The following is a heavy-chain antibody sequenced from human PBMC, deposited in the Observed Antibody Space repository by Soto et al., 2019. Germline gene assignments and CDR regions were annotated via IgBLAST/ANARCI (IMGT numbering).Heavy chain of an antibody. CDR3: ARLRYIPGLHAY. Sequence: PSETLSLTCTVSGGSMSSSSYYGGWIRQPPGKGLEWIGSIYYSGSTYYNPSLKSRVTISVDTSKNQFSLKLSSVTAADTAVYYCARLRYIPGLHAYRAQGTLVTVSS. J-gene: IGHJ4*02. D-gene: IGHD5-18*01. CDR2: IYYSGST. CDR1: GGSMSSSSYY. V-gene: IGHV4-39*01.